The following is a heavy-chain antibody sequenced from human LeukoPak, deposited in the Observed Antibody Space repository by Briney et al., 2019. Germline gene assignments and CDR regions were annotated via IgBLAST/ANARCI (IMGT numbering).Heavy chain of an antibody. D-gene: IGHD2-15*01. J-gene: IGHJ5*02. Sequence: KPSETLSLTCAVYGGSFSGYYWSWIRQPPGKGLEWIGEINHSGSTNYNPSLKSRVTISVDTSKNQFSLKLSSVTAADTAVYYCAGRVVAVRHWFDPWGQGTLVTVSS. CDR3: AGRVVAVRHWFDP. CDR1: GGSFSGYY. V-gene: IGHV4-34*01. CDR2: INHSGST.